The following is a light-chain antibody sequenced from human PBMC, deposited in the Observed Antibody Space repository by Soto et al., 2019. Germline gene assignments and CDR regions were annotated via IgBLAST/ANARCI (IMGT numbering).Light chain of an antibody. CDR3: QQYFNTEWT. CDR2: WAS. V-gene: IGKV4-1*01. Sequence: DIVMTQSPDSLAVSLGERATINCKSTQSLLNRSDKKNYLAWYQQRPGQPPNLLIYWASTRQFGVPDRISGSGSGIDFTLTISSLQAEDVAVYYCQQYFNTEWTFGQGTKVEVK. J-gene: IGKJ1*01. CDR1: QSLLNRSDKKNY.